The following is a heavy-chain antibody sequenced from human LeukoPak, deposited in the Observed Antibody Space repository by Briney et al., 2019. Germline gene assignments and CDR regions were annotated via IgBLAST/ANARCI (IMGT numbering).Heavy chain of an antibody. J-gene: IGHJ4*02. CDR2: IYSGGST. V-gene: IGHV3-66*01. Sequence: GGSLRLSCAASGFTVSSNYISWVRQAPGKGLEWVSVIYSGGSTYYADSVKGRFTISRDNSKNTLYLQMNSLRAEDTAVYYCARIAGDYGEFDYWGQGTLVTVSS. CDR1: GFTVSSNY. D-gene: IGHD4-17*01. CDR3: ARIAGDYGEFDY.